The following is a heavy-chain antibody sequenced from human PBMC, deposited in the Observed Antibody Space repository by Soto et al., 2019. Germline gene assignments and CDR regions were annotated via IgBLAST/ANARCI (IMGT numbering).Heavy chain of an antibody. Sequence: EVHPVESGGGLVQPGESLKLSCVVSGFTVSTNYMTWVRQAPGKGLEWVSGIHIGGGTYYADSVDGRITISRDNSENTLYLQINNLRTEDTAVYYCARVMPYCSGGSCHSVDYWGQGTLVNVSS. D-gene: IGHD2-15*01. J-gene: IGHJ4*02. V-gene: IGHV3-66*01. CDR1: GFTVSTNY. CDR3: ARVMPYCSGGSCHSVDY. CDR2: IHIGGGT.